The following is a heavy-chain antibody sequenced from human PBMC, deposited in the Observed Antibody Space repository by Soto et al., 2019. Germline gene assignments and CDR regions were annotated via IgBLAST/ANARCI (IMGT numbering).Heavy chain of an antibody. Sequence: KPSETLSLTCTVSGGSISSGGYYWSWIRQHPGKGLEWIGYIYYSGSAYYNPSLKSRVAISLDTSKNQYFLKLRSVTAADTAVYYCARTYRTVGMAAAETDYWGQGTLVTVSS. CDR2: IYYSGSA. V-gene: IGHV4-31*03. D-gene: IGHD6-13*01. CDR3: ARTYRTVGMAAAETDY. CDR1: GGSISSGGYY. J-gene: IGHJ4*02.